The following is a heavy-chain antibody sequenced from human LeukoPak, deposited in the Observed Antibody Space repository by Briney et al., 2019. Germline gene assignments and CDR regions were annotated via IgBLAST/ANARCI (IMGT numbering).Heavy chain of an antibody. Sequence: ASVKVSCKASGYTFTSYGISWVRQAPGQGLEWMGWISAYNGNTNYAQKLQGRVTMTTDTSTSTAYMELRSLRSGDTAVYYCARGVVVTAMSGYYYYGMDVWGQGTTVTVSS. D-gene: IGHD2-21*02. CDR3: ARGVVVTAMSGYYYYGMDV. J-gene: IGHJ6*02. V-gene: IGHV1-18*01. CDR2: ISAYNGNT. CDR1: GYTFTSYG.